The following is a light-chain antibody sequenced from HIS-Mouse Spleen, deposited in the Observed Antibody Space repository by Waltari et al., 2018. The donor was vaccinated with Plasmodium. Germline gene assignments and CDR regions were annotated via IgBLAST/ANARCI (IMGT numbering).Light chain of an antibody. J-gene: IGLJ2*01. CDR2: QDS. Sequence: SYELTQPPSVSVSPGQTASITCSGDKLGDKYACWYQQKPGQSPVLVIYQDSKRPSGIPELFAGSNPGNTATLTISGTQAMDEADYYCQAWDSSTAVVFGGGTKLTVL. CDR1: KLGDKY. V-gene: IGLV3-1*01. CDR3: QAWDSSTAVV.